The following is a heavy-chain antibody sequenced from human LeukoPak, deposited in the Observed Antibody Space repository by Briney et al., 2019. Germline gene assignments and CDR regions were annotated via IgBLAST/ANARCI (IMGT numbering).Heavy chain of an antibody. Sequence: ASVKVSCKASGYTFTGYYMHWVRQAPGQGLEWMGRINPNSGGTNYAQKFQGRVTMTRDTSISTAYMELSRLRSDDTAVYYCARDLYYYGSGTYWVSSYWGQGTLVTVSS. J-gene: IGHJ4*02. CDR1: GYTFTGYY. D-gene: IGHD3-10*01. CDR2: INPNSGGT. V-gene: IGHV1-2*06. CDR3: ARDLYYYGSGTYWVSSY.